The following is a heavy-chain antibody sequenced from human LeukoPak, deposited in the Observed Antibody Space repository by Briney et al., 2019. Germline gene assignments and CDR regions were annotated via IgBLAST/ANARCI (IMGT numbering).Heavy chain of an antibody. D-gene: IGHD4-17*01. Sequence: PSQTLSLTCAVSGGSISSGGYSWSWIRQPPGKGLEWIGYIYHSGSTYYNPSLKSRVTISVDRSKNQFSLKLSSVTAADTAVYYCARGGTVTTSFSFDYWGQGTLVTVSS. CDR3: ARGGTVTTSFSFDY. CDR2: IYHSGST. V-gene: IGHV4-30-2*01. CDR1: GGSISSGGYS. J-gene: IGHJ4*02.